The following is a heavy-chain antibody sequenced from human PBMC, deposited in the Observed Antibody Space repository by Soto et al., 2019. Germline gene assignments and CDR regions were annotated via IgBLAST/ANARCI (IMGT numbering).Heavy chain of an antibody. CDR1: GFTFSSYA. CDR3: AKDGGFWSGPRAFYFDY. Sequence: EVQLLESGGGLVQPGGSLRLSCAASGFTFSSYAMSWVRQAPGKGLEWVSAISGSGGSTYYADSVKGRFTISRDNSKNTLYLQMNSLRAEDTAVYYCAKDGGFWSGPRAFYFDYWGQGTLVTVSS. V-gene: IGHV3-23*01. J-gene: IGHJ4*02. CDR2: ISGSGGST. D-gene: IGHD3-3*01.